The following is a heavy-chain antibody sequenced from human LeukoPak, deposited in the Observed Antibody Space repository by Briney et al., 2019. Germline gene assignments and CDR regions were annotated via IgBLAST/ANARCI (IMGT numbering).Heavy chain of an antibody. Sequence: PGGSLRLSCAASGFNFSSYEMNWVRQAPGKGLEGVSYISSVGTTVYYADFVKGRFTISRDNAKNSLHLQLNSLRVEDTAVYYCARDRGFGEPDYWGQGTLVTVSS. CDR1: GFNFSSYE. CDR2: ISSVGTTV. V-gene: IGHV3-48*03. J-gene: IGHJ4*02. D-gene: IGHD3-10*01. CDR3: ARDRGFGEPDY.